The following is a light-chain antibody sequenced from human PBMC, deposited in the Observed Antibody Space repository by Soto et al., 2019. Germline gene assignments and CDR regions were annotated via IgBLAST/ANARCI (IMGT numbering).Light chain of an antibody. CDR2: AAS. CDR3: QQSYNTLRT. Sequence: DIQMTQSPSSLSASVGDRVTITCRASQSIGSSLNWYQQKSGKAPKLLIYAASSLQSGVPSRFSGSGSGTDFTLTIRSLQPEDFATYYCQQSYNTLRTFGQGTKVEIK. V-gene: IGKV1-39*01. J-gene: IGKJ1*01. CDR1: QSIGSS.